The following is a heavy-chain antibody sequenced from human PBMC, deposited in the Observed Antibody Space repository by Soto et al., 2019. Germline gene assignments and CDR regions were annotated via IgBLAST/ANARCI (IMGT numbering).Heavy chain of an antibody. D-gene: IGHD2-21*02. J-gene: IGHJ4*02. Sequence: PSETVSLTCTVTCDSISRRSYHSGWIRQPPGKGLEWSGSIYYSGGTYKNPSRRSRVCMSIDTSKDQFSLKLKSVTAADTALYFCARQRTSVVTQAYFDVWGPGSLVTVSS. V-gene: IGHV4-39*01. CDR1: CDSISRRSYH. CDR3: ARQRTSVVTQAYFDV. CDR2: IYYSGGT.